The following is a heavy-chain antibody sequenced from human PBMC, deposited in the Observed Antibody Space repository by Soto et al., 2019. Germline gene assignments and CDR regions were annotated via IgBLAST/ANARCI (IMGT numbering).Heavy chain of an antibody. CDR1: GFTFSNGW. Sequence: EVQLVESGGGLVKPGGSLRLSCAASGFTFSNGWMNWVRQAPGKGLEWVGHIESKTDGGTTAYGAPVKGRFIISRDDSKNTVYLQMNSLKSEDTALYYCTTDGGGGYPHGLFHWGQGTLATVSS. CDR3: TTDGGGGYPHGLFH. D-gene: IGHD1-26*01. V-gene: IGHV3-15*04. J-gene: IGHJ4*02. CDR2: IESKTDGGTT.